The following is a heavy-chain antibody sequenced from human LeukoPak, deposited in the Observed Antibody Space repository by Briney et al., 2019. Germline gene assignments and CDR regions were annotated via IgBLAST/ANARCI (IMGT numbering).Heavy chain of an antibody. CDR3: VRLTTGNAFDI. CDR2: IFSASRI. CDR1: GFTVSSNY. D-gene: IGHD1-1*01. J-gene: IGHJ3*02. V-gene: IGHV3-53*01. Sequence: GGSLRLSCAASGFTVSSNYMSWVRQAPGKGLDWVSVIFSASRIFYADSVKGRFTISRDTSKNTLYLQMNSLRAEDTAMYYCVRLTTGNAFDIWGQGTMVTVSS.